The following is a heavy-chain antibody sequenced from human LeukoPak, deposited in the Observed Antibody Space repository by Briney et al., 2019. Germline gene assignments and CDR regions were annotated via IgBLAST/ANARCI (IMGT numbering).Heavy chain of an antibody. Sequence: KASETLSLTCTVSGGSISSYYWSWIRQPAGKGLEWIGRIYTSGSTDYNPSLKSRVTISVDTSKNQFSLKLSSVTAADTAVYYCASGYSGYEFQDYYYYMDVWGKGTTVTISS. CDR1: GGSISSYY. D-gene: IGHD5-12*01. J-gene: IGHJ6*03. CDR3: ASGYSGYEFQDYYYYMDV. V-gene: IGHV4-4*07. CDR2: IYTSGST.